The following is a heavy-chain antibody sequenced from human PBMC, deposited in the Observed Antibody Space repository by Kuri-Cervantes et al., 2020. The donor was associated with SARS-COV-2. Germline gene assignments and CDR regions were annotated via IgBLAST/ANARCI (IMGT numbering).Heavy chain of an antibody. J-gene: IGHJ6*02. Sequence: ASVKVSCKASGYTFSDYYMYWVRQAPRQGLEWMGWINPNSGGTNYAQKFQGWVTMTRDTSSTGYMELSRLRSDDTAVYYCARGMVRGLIQSYYYGMDVRGQGTTVTVSS. V-gene: IGHV1-2*04. CDR2: INPNSGGT. CDR1: GYTFSDYY. D-gene: IGHD3-10*01. CDR3: ARGMVRGLIQSYYYGMDV.